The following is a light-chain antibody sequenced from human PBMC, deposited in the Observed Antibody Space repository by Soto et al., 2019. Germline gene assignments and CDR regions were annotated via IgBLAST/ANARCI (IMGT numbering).Light chain of an antibody. Sequence: EIVMTQSPATLSVSTGERATLSCRASQGVSSNLAWYQQKPGQVPRLLIYGASNRATGIPARFSGSGSGTKFTLTISSLQSEDFAVYYCQQYNNWPLTFGGGTKVDI. CDR3: QQYNNWPLT. CDR1: QGVSSN. CDR2: GAS. J-gene: IGKJ4*01. V-gene: IGKV3-15*01.